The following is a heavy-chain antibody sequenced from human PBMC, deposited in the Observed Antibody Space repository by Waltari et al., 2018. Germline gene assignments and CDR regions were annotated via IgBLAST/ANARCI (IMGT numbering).Heavy chain of an antibody. CDR3: ATNEIPWH. J-gene: IGHJ4*02. CDR2: LSSDGTTR. D-gene: IGHD2-2*02. CDR1: GFTFSDYP. Sequence: QVQLVESGGGVVQPGGSLTLACVASGFTFSDYPMQWFRHVPGKGLQWLAILSSDGTTRRFADSVKGRFSISRDNSKNMLYLQMNSLRVDDTAYYFCATNEIPWHWGQGTLVTVSS. V-gene: IGHV3-30*14.